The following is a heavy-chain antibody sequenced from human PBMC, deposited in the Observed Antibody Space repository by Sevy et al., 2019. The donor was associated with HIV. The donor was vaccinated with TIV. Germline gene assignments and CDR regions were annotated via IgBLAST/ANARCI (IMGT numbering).Heavy chain of an antibody. CDR2: ISFSSNYI. V-gene: IGHV3-21*01. J-gene: IGHJ3*02. Sequence: GGSLRLSCAASGFTFSTYTMNWVRQAPGKGLEWVSSISFSSNYIYYADSVKGRFSISRGNAKNSLYLQMSSLRAEDTAVYYCARPYGSGSWEAFDIWGQGTMVTVS. CDR1: GFTFSTYT. D-gene: IGHD3-10*01. CDR3: ARPYGSGSWEAFDI.